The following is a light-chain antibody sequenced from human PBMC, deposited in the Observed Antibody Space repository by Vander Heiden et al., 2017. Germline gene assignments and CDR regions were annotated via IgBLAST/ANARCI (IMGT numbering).Light chain of an antibody. Sequence: AVQMTQSPSSLSASVGDRVTITCRASQGIRSDLSWYQQKPGKAPKLLIYAASSLQSGVPSRFSGSGSGTDFTLTISSLQSEDFATYYCLQDDNYPWTFGQRTKVETK. CDR1: QGIRSD. CDR3: LQDDNYPWT. V-gene: IGKV1-6*01. CDR2: AAS. J-gene: IGKJ1*01.